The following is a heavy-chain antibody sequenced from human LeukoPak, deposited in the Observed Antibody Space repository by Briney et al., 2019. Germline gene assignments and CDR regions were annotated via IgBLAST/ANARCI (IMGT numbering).Heavy chain of an antibody. V-gene: IGHV1-69*05. J-gene: IGHJ6*03. CDR1: GYTFTSYY. CDR3: ASLDYYGSGTLRYMDV. D-gene: IGHD3-10*01. Sequence: ASVKVSCKASGYTFTSYYMHWVRQAPGQGLEWMGGIIPIFGTANYAQKFQGRVTITTDESTSTAYMELSSLRSEDTAVYYCASLDYYGSGTLRYMDVWGKGTTVTVSS. CDR2: IIPIFGTA.